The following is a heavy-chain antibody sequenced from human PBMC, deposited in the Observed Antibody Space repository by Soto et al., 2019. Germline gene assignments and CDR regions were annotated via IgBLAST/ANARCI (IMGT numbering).Heavy chain of an antibody. CDR1: GFTISNFG. CDR2: MSFDARIE. CDR3: ASDRFGYYYDSSDYYPIED. D-gene: IGHD3-22*01. V-gene: IGHV3-30-3*01. J-gene: IGHJ4*02. Sequence: PGGPLRLSCEASGFTISNFGLHWVRQAPEEGLERVTYMSFDARIENYADSVKGRFTISRDDSTNMVYLQMDSLKPEDTVVYYCASDRFGYYYDSSDYYPIEDRGQGTLVTVSS.